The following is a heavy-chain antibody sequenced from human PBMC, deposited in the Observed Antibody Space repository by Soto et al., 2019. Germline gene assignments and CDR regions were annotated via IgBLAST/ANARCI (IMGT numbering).Heavy chain of an antibody. D-gene: IGHD6-19*01. Sequence: ASVKVSCKASGYTFTSYAMHWVRQAPGQRLEWMGWINAGNGNTKYSQKFQGRVTITRDTSASTAYMELSSLRSEDTAVYYCARLDPSGYSSGWYRYYFDYWGQGTLVTVSS. J-gene: IGHJ4*02. CDR2: INAGNGNT. V-gene: IGHV1-3*01. CDR1: GYTFTSYA. CDR3: ARLDPSGYSSGWYRYYFDY.